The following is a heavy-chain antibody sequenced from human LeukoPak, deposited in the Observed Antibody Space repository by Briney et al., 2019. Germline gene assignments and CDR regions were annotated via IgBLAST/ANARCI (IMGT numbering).Heavy chain of an antibody. Sequence: GGSLRLSCAASGFIFDDFAMHWVRQAPGKGLEWVSGISWNSGHMAYGGSVKGRFTISRDNAKNSLYLQMNSLRAEATAFYYYVKAIRPSQPLAEAFDIWGQGTRVTVSS. V-gene: IGHV3-9*01. J-gene: IGHJ3*02. CDR3: VKAIRPSQPLAEAFDI. D-gene: IGHD3-16*01. CDR2: ISWNSGHM. CDR1: GFIFDDFA.